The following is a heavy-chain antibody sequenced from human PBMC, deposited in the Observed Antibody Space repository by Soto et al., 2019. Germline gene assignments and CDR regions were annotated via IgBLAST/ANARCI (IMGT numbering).Heavy chain of an antibody. D-gene: IGHD5-18*01. CDR3: ARESYSFGRAFDI. CDR1: GGSINSDGYY. CDR2: INYRGTT. J-gene: IGHJ4*01. Sequence: LSLTCTVSGGSINSDGYYWSWIRQHPEKGLEWIGYINYRGTTYYNPSLESRLTISVDTSENQFSLQLTSVIAADTALYYCARESYSFGRAFDIWGHGTLVTVPQ. V-gene: IGHV4-31*03.